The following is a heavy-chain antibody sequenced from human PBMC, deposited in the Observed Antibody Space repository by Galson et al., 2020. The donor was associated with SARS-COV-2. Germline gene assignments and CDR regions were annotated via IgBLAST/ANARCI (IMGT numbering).Heavy chain of an antibody. V-gene: IGHV2-5*02. CDR1: GFPLNTGGVG. CDR3: GHYMLPRCFDL. D-gene: IGHD3-16*01. CDR2: IHWDDET. Sequence: SGPPLVKPNQTLTLNCPFSGFPLNTGGVGVGWPRQPPGQPLQWLALIHWDDETRYNPSLKNRHTITKATSKNQVVLTLTDVQPVDTGTYYGGHYMLPRCFDLWVLGTRVLVSS. J-gene: IGHJ5*02.